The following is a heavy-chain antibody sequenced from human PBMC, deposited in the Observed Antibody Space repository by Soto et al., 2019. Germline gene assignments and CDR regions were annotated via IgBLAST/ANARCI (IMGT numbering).Heavy chain of an antibody. CDR1: GYTLTELS. V-gene: IGHV1-24*01. D-gene: IGHD5-12*01. CDR2: FDPEDGET. J-gene: IGHJ1*01. CDR3: ATEGGYDFAEYFQH. Sequence: ASVNVSCKVSGYTLTELSMHWVLQAPGKGLEWMGGFDPEDGETIYAQKFQGRVTMTEDTSTDTAYMELSSLRSEDTAVYYCATEGGYDFAEYFQHWGQGTLVTVSS.